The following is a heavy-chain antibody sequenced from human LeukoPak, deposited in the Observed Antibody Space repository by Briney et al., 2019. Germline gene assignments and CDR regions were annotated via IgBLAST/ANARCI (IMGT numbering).Heavy chain of an antibody. Sequence: SETLSLTCAVYGGSFSGYYWSWIRQPPGKGLEWIGEINHSGSTNYNPSLKSRVTISVDTSKNQFSLKLSSVTAADTAVYYCARGDFAMVRGVSRWFDPWGQGTLVTVSS. D-gene: IGHD3-10*01. CDR3: ARGDFAMVRGVSRWFDP. CDR1: GGSFSGYY. J-gene: IGHJ5*02. CDR2: INHSGST. V-gene: IGHV4-34*01.